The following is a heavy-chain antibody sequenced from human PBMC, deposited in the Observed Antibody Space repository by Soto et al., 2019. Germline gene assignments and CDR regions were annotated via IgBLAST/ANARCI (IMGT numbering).Heavy chain of an antibody. D-gene: IGHD6-19*01. V-gene: IGHV4-61*05. J-gene: IGHJ5*02. Sequence: QLQLQESGPGLVKPSETLSLTCTVSGGSISSSSYYWGWIRQPPGKGLEWIGYIYYSGSTNYNPSLKSRVTISVDTSKNQFSLKLSSVTAADTAVYYCARFFRIAVAGSWFDPWGQGTLVTVSS. CDR3: ARFFRIAVAGSWFDP. CDR1: GGSISSSSYY. CDR2: IYYSGST.